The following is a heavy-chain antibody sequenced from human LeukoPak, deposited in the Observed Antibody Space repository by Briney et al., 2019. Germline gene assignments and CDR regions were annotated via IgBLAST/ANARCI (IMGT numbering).Heavy chain of an antibody. V-gene: IGHV3-9*01. CDR2: ISWNSGSI. D-gene: IGHD5-18*01. J-gene: IGHJ4*02. Sequence: PGGSLRLSCAASGFTLDDYAMHWVRQAPGKGLEWVSGISWNSGSIGYADSVKGRFTISRDNAKNSLYLQMNSLRDEDTAVYYCARYPGYSYAYPFDYWGQGTLVTVSS. CDR1: GFTLDDYA. CDR3: ARYPGYSYAYPFDY.